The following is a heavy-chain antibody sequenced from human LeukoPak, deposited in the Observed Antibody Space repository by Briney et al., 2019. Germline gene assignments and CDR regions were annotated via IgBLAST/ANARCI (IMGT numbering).Heavy chain of an antibody. V-gene: IGHV3-21*01. CDR3: ARVEWIQLWFGY. D-gene: IGHD5-18*01. Sequence: GGSLRLSCAASGFTFSSYSMNWVRQAPGKGLEWVSSISSSSSYIYYADSVKGRFTISRDNAKNSLYLQMNSLRAEDTAVYYCARVEWIQLWFGYWGQGTLVTASS. CDR2: ISSSSSYI. CDR1: GFTFSSYS. J-gene: IGHJ4*02.